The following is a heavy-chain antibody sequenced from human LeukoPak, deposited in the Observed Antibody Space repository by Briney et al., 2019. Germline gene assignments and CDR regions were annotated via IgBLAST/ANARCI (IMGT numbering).Heavy chain of an antibody. CDR3: ASEGRPV. Sequence: PGRSLRLSCAASGFTFNSYAMHWVRQALGKGLEWVAVISYDGSNKYYADSVKGRFTISRDNSKNTLYVQMNSLRVEDTAVYYCASEGRPVWGQGTLVTVSS. V-gene: IGHV3-30-3*01. CDR1: GFTFNSYA. CDR2: ISYDGSNK. J-gene: IGHJ4*02.